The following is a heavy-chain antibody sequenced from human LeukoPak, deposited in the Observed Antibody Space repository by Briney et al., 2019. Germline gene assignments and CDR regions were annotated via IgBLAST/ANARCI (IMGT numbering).Heavy chain of an antibody. CDR3: AKGDYYDSSGYYYGDIPTPKN. CDR1: GFTFSSYA. Sequence: PGGSLRLSCAASGFTFSSYAMSWVRQAPGKGLEWVSAISGSGGSTYYADSVKGRFTISRDNSKNTLYLQMNSLRAEDTAVYYCAKGDYYDSSGYYYGDIPTPKNWGQGTLVTVSS. CDR2: ISGSGGST. J-gene: IGHJ4*02. V-gene: IGHV3-23*01. D-gene: IGHD3-22*01.